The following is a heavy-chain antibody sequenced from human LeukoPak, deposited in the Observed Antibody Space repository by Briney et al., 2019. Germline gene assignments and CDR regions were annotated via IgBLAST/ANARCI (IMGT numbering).Heavy chain of an antibody. CDR1: GLPSRTAW. CDR2: VISKTDDGAI. CDR3: VTGRRYYDSSGYYPYYLDY. J-gene: IGHJ4*02. D-gene: IGHD3-22*01. V-gene: IGHV3-15*01. Sequence: GGPLRLPFPASGLPSRTAWMSWSGKAPGKGLDWIGCVISKTDDGAIDYAAPVKGRFYISRDDSKNTLSLQMNSLKTEDTAVYYCVTGRRYYDSSGYYPYYLDYWGQGTLVTVSS.